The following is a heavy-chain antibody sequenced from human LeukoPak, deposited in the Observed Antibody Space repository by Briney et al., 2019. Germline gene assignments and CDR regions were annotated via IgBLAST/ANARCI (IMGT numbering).Heavy chain of an antibody. CDR3: TTVEYYDTSGYYPAFDY. Sequence: GGSPRLSCAASGFTFSNAWMSWVRQAPGKGLEWVGRIESKTDGGTTDYAAPVKGRFTISRDDSKNTLYLQMNSLKTEDTAVYYCTTVEYYDTSGYYPAFDYWGQGTLSPSPQ. V-gene: IGHV3-15*04. J-gene: IGHJ4*02. CDR1: GFTFSNAW. D-gene: IGHD3-22*01. CDR2: IESKTDGGTT.